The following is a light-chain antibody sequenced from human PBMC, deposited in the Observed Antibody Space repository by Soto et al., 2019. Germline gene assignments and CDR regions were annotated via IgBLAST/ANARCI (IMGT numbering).Light chain of an antibody. J-gene: IGKJ1*01. CDR2: GTS. CDR1: QRVSSN. Sequence: EIIMTQSPATLSVSPGGRATLSCRASQRVSSNLAWYQQKPGQAPRLLIYGTSTRATGIPPRLSGSGSGTEFTLPISSLQSEDFAVYYCQQYGSSPRTFGQGTKVDIK. V-gene: IGKV3-15*01. CDR3: QQYGSSPRT.